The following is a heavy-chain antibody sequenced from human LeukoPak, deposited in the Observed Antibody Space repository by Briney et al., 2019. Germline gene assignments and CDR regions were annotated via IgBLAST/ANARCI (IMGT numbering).Heavy chain of an antibody. V-gene: IGHV3-23*01. D-gene: IGHD6-6*01. CDR3: ANDHADSPRIQAPRGIDY. J-gene: IGHJ4*02. CDR1: GFTFSNYA. Sequence: GGSLRLSCAASGFTFSNYAMSWVRQAPGKGLEWVSAISGSGGSTYYADSVKGRFTISRDNSKNTLYLQMNGLRADDTAAYYCANDHADSPRIQAPRGIDYWGQGTLVTVSS. CDR2: ISGSGGST.